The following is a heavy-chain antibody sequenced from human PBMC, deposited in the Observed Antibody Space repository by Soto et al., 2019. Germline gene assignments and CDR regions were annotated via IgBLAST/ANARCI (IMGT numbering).Heavy chain of an antibody. Sequence: QLQLQESGPGLVKPSETLSLTCTVSGGSISSSRYYWGWIRQPPGKGLEWIGSIYYSGSTYYNPSLKSRVTISVDTSKNQFSLKLSSVTAADTAVYYCARHLTYYYDSSGPNRGAFDIWGQGTMVTVSS. J-gene: IGHJ3*02. CDR1: GGSISSSRYY. D-gene: IGHD3-22*01. CDR2: IYYSGST. CDR3: ARHLTYYYDSSGPNRGAFDI. V-gene: IGHV4-39*01.